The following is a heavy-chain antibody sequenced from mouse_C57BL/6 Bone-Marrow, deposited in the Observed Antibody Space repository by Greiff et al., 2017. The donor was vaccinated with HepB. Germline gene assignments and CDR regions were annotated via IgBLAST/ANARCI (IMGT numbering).Heavy chain of an antibody. CDR3: VRQRCYYAMDY. J-gene: IGHJ4*01. Sequence: DVKLVESGGGLVQPKGSLKLSCAASGFSFNTYAMNWVRQAPGKGLEWVARIRSKSNNYATYYADSVKDRFTISRDDSESMLYLQMNNLKTEDTAMYYCVRQRCYYAMDYWGQGTSVTVSS. V-gene: IGHV10-1*01. CDR1: GFSFNTYA. CDR2: IRSKSNNYAT.